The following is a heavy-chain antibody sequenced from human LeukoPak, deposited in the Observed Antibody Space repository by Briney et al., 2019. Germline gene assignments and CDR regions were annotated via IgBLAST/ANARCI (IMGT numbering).Heavy chain of an antibody. CDR2: IFSAGRL. Sequence: SETLSLTCSVSRDSISGSTYYWGWIRQSPGTGLEWIGNIFSAGRLNYNPSLESRVTIAVDMSKNHFSLKLSSVTAADTAVYYCATAGDYDGGLFDYWGQGILVTVSS. D-gene: IGHD4-17*01. CDR3: ATAGDYDGGLFDY. V-gene: IGHV4-39*07. CDR1: RDSISGSTYY. J-gene: IGHJ4*02.